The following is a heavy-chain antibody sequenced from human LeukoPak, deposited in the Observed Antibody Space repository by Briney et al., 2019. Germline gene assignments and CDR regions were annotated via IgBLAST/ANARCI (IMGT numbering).Heavy chain of an antibody. J-gene: IGHJ6*02. Sequence: GESLKISCAASGFTFSSYAMHWVRQAPGKGLEWVAVISYDGSNKYYADSVKGRFTISRDNSKNTLYLQMNSLRAEDTAVYYCAREDCSSTSCYEESYYYYGMDVWGQGTTVTVSS. CDR1: GFTFSSYA. CDR2: ISYDGSNK. D-gene: IGHD2-2*01. CDR3: AREDCSSTSCYEESYYYYGMDV. V-gene: IGHV3-30-3*01.